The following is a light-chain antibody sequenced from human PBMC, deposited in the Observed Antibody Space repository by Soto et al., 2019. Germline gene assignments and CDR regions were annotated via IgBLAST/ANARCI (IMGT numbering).Light chain of an antibody. V-gene: IGLV2-14*01. CDR3: SSYTRSSTRV. Sequence: QSALTQPASVSGSPVQSITISCTGTSSDVGGYNYVSWYQQHPGKAPKLMIYDVSNRPSGVSNRFSGSKSGNTASLTISGLQAEDEADYYCSSYTRSSTRVFGGGTKLTVL. J-gene: IGLJ2*01. CDR1: SSDVGGYNY. CDR2: DVS.